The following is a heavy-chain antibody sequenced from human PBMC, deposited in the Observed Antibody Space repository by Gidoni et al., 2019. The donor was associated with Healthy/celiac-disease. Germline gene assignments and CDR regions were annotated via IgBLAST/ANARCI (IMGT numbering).Heavy chain of an antibody. D-gene: IGHD6-13*01. Sequence: EVQLVQSGAEVKKPWESLKISCKGSGYSFTSYWIGWVRQMPGKGLEWMGIIYPGDSDTRYSPSFQGQVTISADKSISTAYRQWSSLKASDTAMYYCARQGPRAYSSSWHGNWFDPWGQGTLVTVSS. CDR1: GYSFTSYW. J-gene: IGHJ5*02. CDR3: ARQGPRAYSSSWHGNWFDP. CDR2: IYPGDSDT. V-gene: IGHV5-51*01.